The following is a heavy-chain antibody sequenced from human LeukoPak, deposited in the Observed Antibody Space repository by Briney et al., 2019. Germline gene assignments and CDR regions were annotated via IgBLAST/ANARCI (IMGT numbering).Heavy chain of an antibody. Sequence: GASVKVSCKASGYTFTSYGISWVRQAPGQGLEWMGWISAYNGNTNYAQKLQGRVTMTTDTSTSTAYMELRSLRSDDTAVYYCARVERYYNFWSGYPSFMDVWGQGTTVTVSS. D-gene: IGHD3-3*01. J-gene: IGHJ6*02. CDR1: GYTFTSYG. CDR3: ARVERYYNFWSGYPSFMDV. V-gene: IGHV1-18*01. CDR2: ISAYNGNT.